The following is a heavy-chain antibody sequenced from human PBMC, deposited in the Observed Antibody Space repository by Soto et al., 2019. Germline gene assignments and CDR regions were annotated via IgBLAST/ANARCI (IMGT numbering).Heavy chain of an antibody. CDR3: AKDHPDDYGDYYYYYGMDV. J-gene: IGHJ6*02. CDR1: GFTFSSYA. Sequence: EVQLLASGGGLVQPGGSLRLSCAASGFTFSSYAMSWVRQAPGKGLEWVSAISGSGGSTYYADSVKGRFTISRDNSKNTLYLQMNSLRAEDTAVYYCAKDHPDDYGDYYYYYGMDVWGQGTTVTVSS. CDR2: ISGSGGST. D-gene: IGHD4-17*01. V-gene: IGHV3-23*01.